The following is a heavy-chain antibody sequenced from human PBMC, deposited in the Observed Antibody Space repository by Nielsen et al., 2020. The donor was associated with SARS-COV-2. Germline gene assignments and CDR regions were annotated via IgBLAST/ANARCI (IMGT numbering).Heavy chain of an antibody. CDR1: GFAFSGYS. D-gene: IGHD2-8*02. J-gene: IGHJ5*02. V-gene: IGHV3-48*01. Sequence: GGSLRLSCAASGFAFSGYSMNWVRQAPGKGLEWLSYISSGSSTMYYADSVKGRFTISRDNAKNSLYLRMNSLRAEDTAIYYCARAGGHNFVGWFDPWGQGTLVTVSS. CDR2: ISSGSSTM. CDR3: ARAGGHNFVGWFDP.